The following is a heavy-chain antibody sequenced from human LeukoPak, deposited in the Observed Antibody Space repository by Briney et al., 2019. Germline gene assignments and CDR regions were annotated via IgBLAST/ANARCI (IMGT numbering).Heavy chain of an antibody. D-gene: IGHD6-19*01. CDR1: GFTLSSYS. Sequence: GGSLSLSCVASGFTLSSYSMNWVRQAPGKGLEWVSSISSSSSYIYYADSVKGRFTISRDNAKNSLYLQMNSLRAEDTAVYYCARSLAVAGKNWFDPWGQGTLVTVSS. CDR3: ARSLAVAGKNWFDP. V-gene: IGHV3-21*01. J-gene: IGHJ5*02. CDR2: ISSSSSYI.